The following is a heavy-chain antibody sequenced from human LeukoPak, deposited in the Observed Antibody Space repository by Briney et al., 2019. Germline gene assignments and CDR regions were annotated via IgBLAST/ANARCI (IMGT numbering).Heavy chain of an antibody. Sequence: GGSLRLSCAASGFSFGNNYVTWVRQPPGKGLEWVSVIYSGGDTYYADSVKGRFTISRDNSKNMLYLQMNSLRVEDTAVYYCTDAVAGWGQGTLVTVS. J-gene: IGHJ4*02. D-gene: IGHD4-23*01. CDR2: IYSGGDT. V-gene: IGHV3-53*05. CDR1: GFSFGNNY. CDR3: TDAVAG.